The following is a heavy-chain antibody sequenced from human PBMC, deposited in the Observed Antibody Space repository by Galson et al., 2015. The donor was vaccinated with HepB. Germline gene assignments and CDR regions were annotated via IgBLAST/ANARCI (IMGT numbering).Heavy chain of an antibody. D-gene: IGHD3-10*01. CDR2: IYYSGST. CDR3: ARHHPERFGGPAFLPS. Sequence: SETLSLTCTVSGGSISSSSYYWGWIRQPPGKGLEWIGSIYYSGSTYYNPSLKSRVTISVDTSKNQFSLKLSSVTAADTAVYYCARHHPERFGGPAFLPSWGQGTLVTVSS. J-gene: IGHJ4*02. CDR1: GGSISSSSYY. V-gene: IGHV4-39*01.